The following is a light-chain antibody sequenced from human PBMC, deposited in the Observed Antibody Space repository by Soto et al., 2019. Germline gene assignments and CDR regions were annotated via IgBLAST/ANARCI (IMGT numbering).Light chain of an antibody. V-gene: IGLV2-14*01. Sequence: QSALTQPASVSGSPGQSITISCTGSSSDVGVYNYVSWYQQHPGKPPKLIIYDVSNRPSGVSNRFSASKSGNTASLIICGLQAEDEADYYCRSYTSSSTVVFGGGTKLTVL. CDR2: DVS. CDR1: SSDVGVYNY. CDR3: RSYTSSSTVV. J-gene: IGLJ2*01.